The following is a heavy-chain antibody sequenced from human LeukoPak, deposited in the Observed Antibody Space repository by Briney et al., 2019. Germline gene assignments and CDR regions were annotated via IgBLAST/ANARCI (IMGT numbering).Heavy chain of an antibody. Sequence: TGGSLRLPCAASGFTFSSYWMHWVRQTPGKGLEWVSAISGGGDITYYADSVTGRFTISRDNSKDTLFLQMHSLRPGDTAVYYCVREDTPATANYWGQGTLVTISS. D-gene: IGHD2-21*02. J-gene: IGHJ4*02. CDR2: ISGGGDIT. CDR1: GFTFSSYW. CDR3: VREDTPATANY. V-gene: IGHV3-23*01.